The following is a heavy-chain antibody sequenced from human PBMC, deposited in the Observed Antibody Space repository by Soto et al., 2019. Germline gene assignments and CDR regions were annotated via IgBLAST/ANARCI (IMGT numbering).Heavy chain of an antibody. CDR3: VRVRRQGAIWYNSYCMDV. V-gene: IGHV1-24*01. J-gene: IGHJ6*02. CDR1: GYSLSEFS. CDR2: FDPEDSKM. Sequence: GASVKVSCKVTGYSLSEFSMHWVRQAPGKGLEWMGGFDPEDSKMTPAQKFQGRLTLTEDTSAETAYMELRSLRSEDTAVYYCVRVRRQGAIWYNSYCMDVWG. D-gene: IGHD1-1*01.